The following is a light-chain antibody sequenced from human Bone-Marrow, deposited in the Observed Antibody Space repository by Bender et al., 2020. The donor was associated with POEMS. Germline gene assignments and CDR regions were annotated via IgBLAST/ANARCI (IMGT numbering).Light chain of an antibody. V-gene: IGLV6-57*02. CDR3: HSYATSSTRL. CDR1: GDSIASHY. J-gene: IGLJ2*01. CDR2: EDN. Sequence: NFMLTQPHSVSESPGKTVTISCTGSGDSIASHYVQWYQQRPGSAPTTVIYEDNQRPSGVPDRFSGSIDSSSNSASLTISGLKTEDEADYYCHSYATSSTRLFGGGTKVAVL.